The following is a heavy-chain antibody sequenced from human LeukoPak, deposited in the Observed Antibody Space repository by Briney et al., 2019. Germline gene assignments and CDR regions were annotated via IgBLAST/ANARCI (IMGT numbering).Heavy chain of an antibody. CDR3: AKDPGYDSSGYYYAFDY. CDR1: GFTFSGYA. CDR2: ISGSGGST. J-gene: IGHJ4*02. D-gene: IGHD3-22*01. Sequence: GGSLRLSCAASGFTFSGYAMSWVRQAPGKGLEWVSAISGSGGSTYYADSVKGRFTISRDNSKNTLYLQMNSLRAEDTAVYYCAKDPGYDSSGYYYAFDYWGQGTLVTVSS. V-gene: IGHV3-23*01.